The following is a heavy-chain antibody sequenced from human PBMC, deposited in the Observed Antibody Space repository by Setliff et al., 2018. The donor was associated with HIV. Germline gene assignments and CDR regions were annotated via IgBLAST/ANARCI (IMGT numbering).Heavy chain of an antibody. V-gene: IGHV4-39*07. Sequence: NPSETLSLTCIVSRGSISSTSHYWGWVRQSPGRRLEWIGSIYYSGRTYYNPSLKSRVTMSVDTSTNQFSLDLTSVTAADTAVYFCAGEIAPAARLPNVGGPPPPGYYHYMDVWGKGTKVTVSS. CDR3: AGEIAPAARLPNVGGPPPPGYYHYMDV. J-gene: IGHJ6*03. CDR1: RGSISSTSHY. D-gene: IGHD2-8*01. CDR2: IYYSGRT.